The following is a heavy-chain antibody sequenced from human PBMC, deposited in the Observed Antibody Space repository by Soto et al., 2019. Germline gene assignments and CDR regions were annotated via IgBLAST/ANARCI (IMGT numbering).Heavy chain of an antibody. Sequence: SETLCLTCSLSGGSISSGDYYWIWIRQPPGKGLEWIGYIYYSGSTYYNPSLKSRVTISVDTSKNQFSLKLSSVTAADTAVYYCARDNILGILYGGMDVWGQGTTVTGSS. CDR2: IYYSGST. CDR1: GGSISSGDYY. CDR3: ARDNILGILYGGMDV. J-gene: IGHJ6*02. V-gene: IGHV4-30-4*01. D-gene: IGHD3-3*01.